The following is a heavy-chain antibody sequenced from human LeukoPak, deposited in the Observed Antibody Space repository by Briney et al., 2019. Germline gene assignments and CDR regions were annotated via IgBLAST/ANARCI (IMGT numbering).Heavy chain of an antibody. CDR2: IYYSGST. D-gene: IGHD3-22*01. CDR1: GGSISSSSYY. J-gene: IGHJ4*02. Sequence: SETLSLTCTVSGGSISSSSYYWGWIRQPPGKGLEWIGSIYYSGSTYYNPSLKSRVTMSVDTSKNQFSLKLSSVTAADTAVYYCARSHPDYYDSSGYLFDYWGQGTLVTVSS. CDR3: ARSHPDYYDSSGYLFDY. V-gene: IGHV4-39*01.